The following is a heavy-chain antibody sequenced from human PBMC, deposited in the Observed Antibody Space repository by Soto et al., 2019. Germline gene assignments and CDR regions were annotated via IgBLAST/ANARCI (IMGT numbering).Heavy chain of an antibody. D-gene: IGHD6-19*01. CDR1: GDSSSSVH. CDR3: AKHSSGAGSRNFVS. J-gene: IGHJ4*02. V-gene: IGHV4-59*08. CDR2: IYYTGSA. Sequence: SETLSLTRTVSGDSSSSVHCVWLRQPPGKTLEWIGYIYYTGSANYNPSLKSRVTMSVDTSKNQFSLKLSSVTAADTAIYYCAKHSSGAGSRNFVSWGQGVPVTAS.